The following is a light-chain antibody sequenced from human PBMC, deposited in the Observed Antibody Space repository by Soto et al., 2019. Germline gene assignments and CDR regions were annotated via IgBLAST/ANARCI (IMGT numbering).Light chain of an antibody. CDR2: DAS. J-gene: IGKJ4*01. CDR1: QRLSSNY. Sequence: EIVLTQSPGTLSLSPGERATLSCRASQRLSSNYLAWFQQKPGQAPRLLIYDASNRATGIPARFSGSGSGTDFTLTISSLEPEDFAVYYCQQFGDSLTFGGGTKVDIK. CDR3: QQFGDSLT. V-gene: IGKV3-20*01.